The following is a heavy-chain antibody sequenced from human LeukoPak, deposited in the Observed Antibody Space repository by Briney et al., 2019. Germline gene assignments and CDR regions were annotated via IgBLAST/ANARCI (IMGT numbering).Heavy chain of an antibody. Sequence: GASVKVSCKASGYTFTGYYMHWVRQAPGQGLEWMGWINPNSGGTNYAQKFQGRVTMTRDTSISTAYMELRRLRSDDTAVYFCARGTPGSAEYYQHWGQGTLVTVSS. CDR1: GYTFTGYY. D-gene: IGHD3-10*01. CDR2: INPNSGGT. CDR3: ARGTPGSAEYYQH. J-gene: IGHJ1*01. V-gene: IGHV1-2*02.